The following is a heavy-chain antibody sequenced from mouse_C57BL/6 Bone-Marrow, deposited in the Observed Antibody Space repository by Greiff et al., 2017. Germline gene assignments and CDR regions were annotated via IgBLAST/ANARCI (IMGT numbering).Heavy chain of an antibody. CDR1: GYTFTDYN. D-gene: IGHD2-2*01. J-gene: IGHJ3*01. V-gene: IGHV1-22*01. CDR2: INPNNGGT. Sequence: EVKLQESGPELVKPGASVKMSCKASGYTFTDYNMHWVKQSHGKSLEWIGYINPNNGGTSYNQKFKGKATLTVNKSSSTAYMELRSLTSEDSAVYYCARGGYHWFAYWGQGTLVTVSA. CDR3: ARGGYHWFAY.